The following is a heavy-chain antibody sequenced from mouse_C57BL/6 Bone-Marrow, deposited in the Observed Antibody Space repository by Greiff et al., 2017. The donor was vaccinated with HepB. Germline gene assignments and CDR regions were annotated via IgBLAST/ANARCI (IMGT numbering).Heavy chain of an antibody. D-gene: IGHD2-1*01. CDR2: ISYDGSN. J-gene: IGHJ1*03. CDR3: AKDLIYGNFDV. V-gene: IGHV3-6*01. Sequence: VQLKESGPGLVKPSQSLSLTCSVTGYSITSGYYWNWIRQFPGNKLEWMGYISYDGSNNYNPSLKNRISITRDTSKNQFFLKLNSVTTEDTATYYCAKDLIYGNFDVWGTGTTVTVSS. CDR1: GYSITSGYY.